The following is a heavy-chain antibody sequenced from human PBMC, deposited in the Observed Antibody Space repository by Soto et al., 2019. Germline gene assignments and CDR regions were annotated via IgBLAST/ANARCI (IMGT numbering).Heavy chain of an antibody. CDR1: GFDFSSYG. J-gene: IGHJ6*02. CDR2: LGFDGGGR. D-gene: IGHD1-26*01. V-gene: IGHV3-33*01. Sequence: GGSLRLSCGASGFDFSSYGMHWVRQTPGKGLEWVAVLGFDGGGRYYAGSVKGRFTISRDNSKKMLYLQMDSLRAEDTALYYCAREPVGPDYAMDVWGQGTTVTVSS. CDR3: AREPVGPDYAMDV.